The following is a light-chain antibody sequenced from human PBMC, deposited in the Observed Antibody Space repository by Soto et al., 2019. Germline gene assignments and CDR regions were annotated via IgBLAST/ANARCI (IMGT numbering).Light chain of an antibody. J-gene: IGKJ5*01. V-gene: IGKV3-11*01. Sequence: IVLTQSPATLSLSPGERATLSCSASQSVSESLAWYQQKPGEAPRLLIYDASYRATGIPVRFSGRGAATDSPPTSSSLEHEDVAVYYWQQRSDWLPITFGQGTRLEIK. CDR1: QSVSES. CDR2: DAS. CDR3: QQRSDWLPIT.